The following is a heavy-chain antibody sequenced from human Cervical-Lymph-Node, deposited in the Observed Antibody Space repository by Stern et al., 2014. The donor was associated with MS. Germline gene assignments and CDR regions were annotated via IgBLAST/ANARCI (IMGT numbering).Heavy chain of an antibody. CDR1: GFVFRRYA. CDR3: AKGGSGSYLD. D-gene: IGHD1-26*01. V-gene: IGHV3-30*04. CDR2: ISYDGRDK. J-gene: IGHJ4*02. Sequence: VQLVQSGGCVVPPGRSLRLSCAASGFVFRRYALHWVLQAPGKGLEWVALISYDGRDKYYTDSVKGRFTVSRDNSNNTVDLEMNSLRLEDTAVYYCAKGGSGSYLDWGQGSLVTVSS.